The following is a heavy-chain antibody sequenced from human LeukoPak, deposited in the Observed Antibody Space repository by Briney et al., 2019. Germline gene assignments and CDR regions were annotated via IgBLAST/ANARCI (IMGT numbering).Heavy chain of an antibody. V-gene: IGHV1-8*01. J-gene: IGHJ5*02. CDR1: GYTFTRYD. CDR2: MNPNSGGT. Sequence: ASVKVSCKASGYTFTRYDINLVRQATGQGREWMGWMNPNSGGTGYAQKFQGRVTMTRDTSISTAYMELSSLRSDDTAVYYCARSHHDYINGNWFDPWGQGTLVTVSS. CDR3: ARSHHDYINGNWFDP. D-gene: IGHD4-11*01.